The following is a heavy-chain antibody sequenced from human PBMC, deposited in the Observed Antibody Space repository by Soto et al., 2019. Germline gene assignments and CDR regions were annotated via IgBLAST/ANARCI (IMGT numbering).Heavy chain of an antibody. CDR3: AKGNIGTVAGPPVFDY. CDR2: ISAYNGNT. CDR1: GYTFTSYG. V-gene: IGHV1-18*04. D-gene: IGHD6-19*01. Sequence: ASVKVSFKASGYTFTSYGISWVRQAPGQGLEWMGWISAYNGNTNYAQKLQGRVTMTTDASTSTAYMELRSLRAEDTAIYYCAKGNIGTVAGPPVFDYWGQGTLVTVSS. J-gene: IGHJ4*02.